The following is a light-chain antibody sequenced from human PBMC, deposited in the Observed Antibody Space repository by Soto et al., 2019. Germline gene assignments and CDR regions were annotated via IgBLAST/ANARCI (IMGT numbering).Light chain of an antibody. CDR3: KSYAGSNTYV. CDR2: DVV. Sequence: QSALTQPPSASGSPGQSVTISCTGIKNDIGLYYFVSCSQPHPGKAPRLIIYDVVQRPSGVPDRFSCSKSGNTASLTVSGLQAADEADYFCKSYAGSNTYVFGSGTKVTVL. J-gene: IGLJ1*01. V-gene: IGLV2-8*01. CDR1: KNDIGLYYF.